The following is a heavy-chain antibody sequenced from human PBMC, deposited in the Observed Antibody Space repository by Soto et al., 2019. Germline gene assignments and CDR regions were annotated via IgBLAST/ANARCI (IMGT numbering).Heavy chain of an antibody. V-gene: IGHV3-23*01. CDR1: GFTFSSYA. CDR3: AKQWHSSSHFDY. J-gene: IGHJ4*02. Sequence: EVQLLESGGGLVQPGGSLRLSCAASGFTFSSYAMSWVRQAPGKGLEWVSAISGSGGSTYYADSVKGRFTISRDNSKNTLYLLMNSLRAEDTAVYYCAKQWHSSSHFDYWGQGTLVTVSS. CDR2: ISGSGGST. D-gene: IGHD6-6*01.